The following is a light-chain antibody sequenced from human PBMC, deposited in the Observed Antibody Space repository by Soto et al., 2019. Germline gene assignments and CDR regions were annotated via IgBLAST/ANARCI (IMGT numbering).Light chain of an antibody. Sequence: EIVLTQSPGTLSLSPGERATLPCRASQSVSSSYLAWYQQKPGQAPRLLIYDASSRATGIPDRFSGSGSGTDFTLTISRLEPEDFAVYYCQQYGSSPLTFGPGTKVEIK. V-gene: IGKV3-20*01. J-gene: IGKJ3*01. CDR2: DAS. CDR3: QQYGSSPLT. CDR1: QSVSSSY.